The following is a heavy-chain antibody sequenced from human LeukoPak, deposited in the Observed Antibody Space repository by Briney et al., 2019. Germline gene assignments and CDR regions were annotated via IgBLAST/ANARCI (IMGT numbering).Heavy chain of an antibody. D-gene: IGHD2-15*01. J-gene: IGHJ6*03. CDR2: IYSGGST. V-gene: IGHV3-53*05. Sequence: PGGSLRLSCAASGFTVSSNYMSWVRQAPGKGLEWVSVIYSGGSTYYADSVKGRFTTSRDNSKNTLYLQMNSLRTEDTAVYYCANLAEATRRSYYYYMDVWGKGTTVTVSS. CDR3: ANLAEATRRSYYYYMDV. CDR1: GFTVSSNY.